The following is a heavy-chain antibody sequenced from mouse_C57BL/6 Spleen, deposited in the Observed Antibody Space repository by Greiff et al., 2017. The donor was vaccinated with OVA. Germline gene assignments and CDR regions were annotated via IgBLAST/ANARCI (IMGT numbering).Heavy chain of an antibody. CDR1: GYSITSGYY. D-gene: IGHD1-1*01. J-gene: IGHJ3*01. Sequence: EVKLMESGPGLVKPSQSLSLTCSVTGYSITSGYYWNWIRQFPGNKLEWMGYISYDGSNNYNPSLKNRISITRDTSKNQFFLKLNSVTTEDTATYYCARGYYGSSYGGFAYWGQGTLVTVSA. CDR3: ARGYYGSSYGGFAY. V-gene: IGHV3-6*01. CDR2: ISYDGSN.